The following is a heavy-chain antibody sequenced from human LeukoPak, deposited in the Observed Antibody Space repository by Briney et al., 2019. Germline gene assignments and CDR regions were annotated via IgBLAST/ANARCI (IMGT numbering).Heavy chain of an antibody. Sequence: GSSVKVSCKASGGTFSSYDISWVRQAPGQGLEWMGGIMPMFGKTNYAQKFQGRVTITADKSTSTAYMELSSLRSEDTAVYYCARDPVRSGYYLSDYYYYMDVWGQGTMVTVSS. CDR2: IMPMFGKT. J-gene: IGHJ6*03. V-gene: IGHV1-69*06. CDR3: ARDPVRSGYYLSDYYYYMDV. CDR1: GGTFSSYD. D-gene: IGHD3-22*01.